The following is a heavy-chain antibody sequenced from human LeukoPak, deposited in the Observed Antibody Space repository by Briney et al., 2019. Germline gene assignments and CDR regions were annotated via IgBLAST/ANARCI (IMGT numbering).Heavy chain of an antibody. V-gene: IGHV3-9*01. CDR1: GFTFGDHV. J-gene: IGHJ6*02. CDR2: ISWHSVNI. CDR3: AKDFCSGGGCSYYFYGMDV. D-gene: IGHD2-15*01. Sequence: GGSLRLSCAASGFTFGDHVMHWVRQAPGKGLEWVSGISWHSVNIDYADSVKGRFTISRDNPKNSLYLQMNSLRAEDTALYYCAKDFCSGGGCSYYFYGMDVWGQGTTVTVSS.